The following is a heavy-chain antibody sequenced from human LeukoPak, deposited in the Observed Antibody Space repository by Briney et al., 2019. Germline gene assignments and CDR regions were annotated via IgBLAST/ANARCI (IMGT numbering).Heavy chain of an antibody. J-gene: IGHJ4*02. CDR3: ARGGWNYVFNY. V-gene: IGHV3-48*03. Sequence: GGSLRLSCAASGFTFNTYEMNWVRQAPGKGLEWVSYISSSGSTIYYADYVKGRFTISRDNAKNSQYLQMNSLRAEDTAVYYCARGGWNYVFNYWGQGTLVTVSS. D-gene: IGHD1-7*01. CDR1: GFTFNTYE. CDR2: ISSSGSTI.